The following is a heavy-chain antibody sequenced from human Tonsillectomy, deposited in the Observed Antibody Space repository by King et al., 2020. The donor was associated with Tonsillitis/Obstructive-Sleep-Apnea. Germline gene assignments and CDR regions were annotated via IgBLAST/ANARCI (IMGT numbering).Heavy chain of an antibody. J-gene: IGHJ4*02. CDR1: GYTFTRYY. CDR3: ARDDKDDRYFDY. D-gene: IGHD2-15*01. V-gene: IGHV1-46*01. Sequence: VQLVESGAEVKKPGASVKVSCKAYGYTFTRYYIHWVRQAPGQGLEWMGIINPSDVITTYAKKFQGRVSMTRDTSTNTVHMELSRLRSEDTAIYYCARDDKDDRYFDYWGQGTLVTVSS. CDR2: INPSDVIT.